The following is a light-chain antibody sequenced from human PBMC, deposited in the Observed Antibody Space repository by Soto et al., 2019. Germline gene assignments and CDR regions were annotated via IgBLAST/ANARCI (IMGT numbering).Light chain of an antibody. J-gene: IGLJ1*01. CDR3: AAWDDSLNGQV. CDR2: YDD. Sequence: SELTQAVSVSESPRVRATTSRTGSSSNIGNNAVNWYQQLPGKAPKLLIYYDDLLPSGVSDRFSGSKSGTSASLAISGLQSEDEANYYCAAWDDSLNGQVFGTGTKVTVL. CDR1: SSNIGNNA. V-gene: IGLV1-36*01.